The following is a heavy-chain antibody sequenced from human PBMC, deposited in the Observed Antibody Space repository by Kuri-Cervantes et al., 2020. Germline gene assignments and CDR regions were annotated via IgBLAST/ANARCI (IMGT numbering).Heavy chain of an antibody. J-gene: IGHJ4*02. Sequence: GGSLRLSCKASGYTFSSYGISWVRQAPGQGLEWMGWISAYNGDTNYAQKFQGRLTMTTDTSTSTAYMELSSLRSEDTAIYYCARDLGNQLSPHPYWGQGTLVTVSS. D-gene: IGHD1-1*01. CDR3: ARDLGNQLSPHPY. CDR2: ISAYNGDT. V-gene: IGHV1-18*01. CDR1: GYTFSSYG.